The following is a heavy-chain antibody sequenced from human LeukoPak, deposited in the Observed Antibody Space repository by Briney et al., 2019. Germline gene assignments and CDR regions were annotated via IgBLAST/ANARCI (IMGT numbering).Heavy chain of an antibody. J-gene: IGHJ4*02. CDR1: GYTFTSYA. V-gene: IGHV1-3*01. Sequence: ASVKVSCKASGYTFTSYAMHWVRQAPGQRLEWMGWINAGNGNTKYSQKFQGRVTITRDTSASTAYMELSSLRSEDTAVYYCARLYSSGWYSDYWGQGTLVTVSS. CDR2: INAGNGNT. CDR3: ARLYSSGWYSDY. D-gene: IGHD6-19*01.